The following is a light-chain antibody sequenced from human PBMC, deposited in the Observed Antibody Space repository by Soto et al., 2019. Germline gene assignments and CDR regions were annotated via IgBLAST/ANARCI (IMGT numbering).Light chain of an antibody. V-gene: IGKV3D-20*02. CDR2: AAS. J-gene: IGKJ2*01. Sequence: EIVLTQSPGTLSLSPGERATLSCRASQTISSSYLAWYQQKPGQAPRLLIYAASTRATDIPDRFSGSGSGTDFTLTISRLEPEDFAVYYCQQRSNWPPDFGQGTKLEIK. CDR3: QQRSNWPPD. CDR1: QTISSSY.